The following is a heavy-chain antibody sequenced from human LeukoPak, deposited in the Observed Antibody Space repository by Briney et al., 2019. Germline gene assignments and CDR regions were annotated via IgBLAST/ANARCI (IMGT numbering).Heavy chain of an antibody. CDR2: INPNSGGT. CDR3: ARDLRVGATSDY. CDR1: GYTFTGYY. D-gene: IGHD1-26*01. J-gene: IGHJ4*02. V-gene: IGHV1-2*02. Sequence: ASVKVSCKASGYTFTGYYMHWVRQAPGQGLEGMGWINPNSGGTNYAQKFEGRVTMTRDTSISTAYMELSRLRSDDTAVYYCARDLRVGATSDYWGQGTLVTVSS.